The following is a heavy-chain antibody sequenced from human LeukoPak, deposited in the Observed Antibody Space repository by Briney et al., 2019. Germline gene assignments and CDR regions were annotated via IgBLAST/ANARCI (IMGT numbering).Heavy chain of an antibody. CDR2: IIPIFGTA. Sequence: GASVKVSCKASGGTFSSYAISWVRQAPGQGLAWMGGIIPIFGTANYAQKFQGRVTITADESTSTAYMELSSLRSEDTAVYYCARGYCSSTSCYYYYIDVWGKGTTVTISS. D-gene: IGHD2-2*01. V-gene: IGHV1-69*01. CDR1: GGTFSSYA. J-gene: IGHJ6*03. CDR3: ARGYCSSTSCYYYYIDV.